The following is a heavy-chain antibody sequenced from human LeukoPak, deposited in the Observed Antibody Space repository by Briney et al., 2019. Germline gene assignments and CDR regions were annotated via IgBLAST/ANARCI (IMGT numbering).Heavy chain of an antibody. J-gene: IGHJ4*02. CDR1: GFTFSSYA. V-gene: IGHV3-23*01. CDR2: IGGSGGST. D-gene: IGHD4-11*01. Sequence: GGSLRLSCAASGFTFSSYAMSWVRQAPGKGLEWVSSIGGSGGSTHYADSVKGRFTISRDNSKNTLYLQMNSLRAEDTAVYYRAKDLTVTSTCYFDAWGQGTLVTVSS. CDR3: AKDLTVTSTCYFDA.